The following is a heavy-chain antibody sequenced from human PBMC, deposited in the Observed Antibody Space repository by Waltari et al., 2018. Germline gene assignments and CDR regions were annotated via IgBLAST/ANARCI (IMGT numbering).Heavy chain of an antibody. V-gene: IGHV3-9*01. J-gene: IGHJ4*02. CDR3: AMKWAPYYDSSGWPFFDC. CDR2: SSWNSDKT. D-gene: IGHD3-22*01. Sequence: QIQGKGLGWASGSSWNSDKTAYADSVKGRFTIARDAAKNSLYLQMNDLSAEDTALYDCAMKWAPYYDSSGWPFFDCWGQGTLVTVSS.